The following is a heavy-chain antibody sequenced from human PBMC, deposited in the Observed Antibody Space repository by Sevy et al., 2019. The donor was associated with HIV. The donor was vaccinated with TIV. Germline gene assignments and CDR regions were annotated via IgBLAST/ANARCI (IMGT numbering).Heavy chain of an antibody. CDR1: GFTFSDYY. CDR3: ARGVADSKDYYYYGMDV. D-gene: IGHD4-4*01. V-gene: IGHV3-11*04. Sequence: GGSLRLSCAASGFTFSDYYMSWIRQAPGKGLEWVSYISNSGGTTYYADSVKGRFTISRDNAKNSLYLQMNSLRAEDTAVYYCARGVADSKDYYYYGMDVWGQGTTVTVSS. J-gene: IGHJ6*02. CDR2: ISNSGGTT.